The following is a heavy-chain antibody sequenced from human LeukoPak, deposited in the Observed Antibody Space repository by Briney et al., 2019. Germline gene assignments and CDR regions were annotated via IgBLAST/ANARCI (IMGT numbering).Heavy chain of an antibody. CDR3: AKMVYANIAASGTYFDY. Sequence: GGSLRLSCAASGFTFSDYYMSWIRQAPGKGLEWVATIKQDGSEKYYLDSVKGRFTISRDNAKNSLYLQMNSLRAEDTAVYYCAKMVYANIAASGTYFDYWGQGTLVTVSS. V-gene: IGHV3-7*01. D-gene: IGHD6-13*01. CDR2: IKQDGSEK. J-gene: IGHJ4*02. CDR1: GFTFSDYY.